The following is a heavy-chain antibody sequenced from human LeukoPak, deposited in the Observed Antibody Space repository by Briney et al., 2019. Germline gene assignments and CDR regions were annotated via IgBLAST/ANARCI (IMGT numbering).Heavy chain of an antibody. CDR1: GFSFSNYG. V-gene: IGHV3-23*01. Sequence: PGGSLRLSCAASGFSFSNYGMHWVRQAPGKGLEWVSAISGSGGSTYYADSVKGRFTISRDNSKNTLYLQMNSLRAEDTAVYYCAKGDLWGYYDSSGHESKLDFDYWGQGTLVTVSS. CDR3: AKGDLWGYYDSSGHESKLDFDY. CDR2: ISGSGGST. J-gene: IGHJ4*02. D-gene: IGHD3-22*01.